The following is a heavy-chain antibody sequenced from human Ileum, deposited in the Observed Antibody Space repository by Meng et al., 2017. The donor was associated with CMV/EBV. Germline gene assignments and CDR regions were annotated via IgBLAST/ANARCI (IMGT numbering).Heavy chain of an antibody. CDR2: VSPDGATT. D-gene: IGHD3-10*01. Sequence: ASAFTCSGHWIHWVRQAPGKGLVWLSRVSPDGATTYYADSVKGRFIISRDNADNTVLLQMNSLRAEDTAIYYCTRGQTPYYGYFDYWGQGTLVTVSS. J-gene: IGHJ4*02. CDR3: TRGQTPYYGYFDY. V-gene: IGHV3-74*01. CDR1: AFTCSGHW.